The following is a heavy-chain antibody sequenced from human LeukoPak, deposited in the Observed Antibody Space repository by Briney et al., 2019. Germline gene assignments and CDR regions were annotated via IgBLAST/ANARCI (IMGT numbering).Heavy chain of an antibody. CDR2: INPNSGGT. CDR1: GYTFTGYY. Sequence: GASVKVSCKASGYTFTGYYMHWVRQAPGQGLEWMGWINPNSGGTNYAQKFQGRVTMTRDTSISTAYMELSRLRSDDTAVYYCARGTGVCSNDDFDYWGQGALVTVSS. V-gene: IGHV1-2*02. CDR3: ARGTGVCSNDDFDY. J-gene: IGHJ4*02. D-gene: IGHD4-11*01.